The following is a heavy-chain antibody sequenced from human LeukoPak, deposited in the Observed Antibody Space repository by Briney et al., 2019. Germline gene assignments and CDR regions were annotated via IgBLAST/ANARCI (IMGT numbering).Heavy chain of an antibody. CDR2: ISYDGTDK. CDR3: ARGPYYGSGTLDY. D-gene: IGHD3-10*01. Sequence: GGSLRLSCAASGFTFNTYGMHWVRQAPGKGLEWVAVISYDGTDKYYADFVKGRFTISRDNSENTLYLQMNSLRAEDTAMYYCARGPYYGSGTLDYWGQGTLVTVSS. CDR1: GFTFNTYG. J-gene: IGHJ4*02. V-gene: IGHV3-33*01.